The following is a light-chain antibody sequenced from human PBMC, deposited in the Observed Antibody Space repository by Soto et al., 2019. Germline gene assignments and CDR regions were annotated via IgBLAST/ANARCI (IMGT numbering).Light chain of an antibody. CDR2: KAS. CDR1: QTISSW. Sequence: DIHMSKFPSTLFGSIEDRITIISLYIQTISSWLAWYQQKLGRAPKLLIYKASTLKSGVPSRFSGSGSGTELTLTISSLQPDDFATDYCQHYNSYSEAFGQGTKLDI. V-gene: IGKV1-5*03. J-gene: IGKJ1*01. CDR3: QHYNSYSEA.